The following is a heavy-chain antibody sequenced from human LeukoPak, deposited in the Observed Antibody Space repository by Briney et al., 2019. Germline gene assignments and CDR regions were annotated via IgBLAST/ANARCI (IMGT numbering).Heavy chain of an antibody. CDR1: GYTFTGYY. CDR3: ARDYYDSSGYYSAFDI. D-gene: IGHD3-22*01. J-gene: IGHJ3*02. V-gene: IGHV1-2*02. CDR2: INPNSGGT. Sequence: VASVKVSCKASGYTFTGYYMHWVRQAPGQGLEWMGWINPNSGGTNYARKFQGRVTMTRDTSISTAYMELSRLRSDDTAVYYCARDYYDSSGYYSAFDIWGQGTMVTVSS.